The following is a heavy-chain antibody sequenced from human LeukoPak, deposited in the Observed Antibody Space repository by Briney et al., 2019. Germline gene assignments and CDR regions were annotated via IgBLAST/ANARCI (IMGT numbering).Heavy chain of an antibody. CDR1: GFTFSSYA. J-gene: IGHJ4*02. V-gene: IGHV3-23*01. CDR3: ARDPSSWYERDYFDY. CDR2: ISGSGGST. Sequence: GGSLRLSCAASGFTFSSYAMSWVRQAPGKGLEWVTAISGSGGSTYYADSVKGRFTISRDNSKNTLYLQMNSLRAEDTAVYYCARDPSSWYERDYFDYWGQGTLVTVSS. D-gene: IGHD6-13*01.